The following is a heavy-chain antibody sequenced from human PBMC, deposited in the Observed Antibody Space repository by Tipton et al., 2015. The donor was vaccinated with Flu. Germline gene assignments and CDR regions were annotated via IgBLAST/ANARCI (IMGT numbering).Heavy chain of an antibody. V-gene: IGHV4-61*02. CDR1: GDSISSGTYY. CDR3: AATSYYYDSSAPLRYC. D-gene: IGHD3-22*01. CDR2: IYTSGST. J-gene: IGHJ4*02. Sequence: TLSLTCTVSGDSISSGTYYWRWFRQPAGKGLEWIGRIYTSGSTSYNSSLKSRVTISVDTSKNQFSLKMTSVTAADTAVYYCAATSYYYDSSAPLRYCWGQVTQGAVSS.